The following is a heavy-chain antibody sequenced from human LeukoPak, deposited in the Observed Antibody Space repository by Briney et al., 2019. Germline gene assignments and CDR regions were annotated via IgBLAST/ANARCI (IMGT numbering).Heavy chain of an antibody. D-gene: IGHD3-10*01. CDR3: ARDPSVLLWFGELDY. CDR1: GFTFSSYE. J-gene: IGHJ4*02. CDR2: ISSSGSTI. Sequence: GGSLRLSCAASGFTFSSYEMNWVRQAPGKGLEWVSYISSSGSTIYYADSVKGRFTISRDNAKNSLYLQMNSLRAEDTAVYYCARDPSVLLWFGELDYWGQGTPVTVSS. V-gene: IGHV3-48*03.